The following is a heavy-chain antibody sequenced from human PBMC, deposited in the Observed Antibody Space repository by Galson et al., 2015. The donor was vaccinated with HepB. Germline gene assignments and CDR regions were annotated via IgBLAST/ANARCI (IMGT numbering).Heavy chain of an antibody. J-gene: IGHJ6*02. Sequence: PALVKPTQTLTLTCSFSGFSLNTIGEGVAWIRQPPGKALEWLALIYWNDEKRYSPSLRSRLTITKDTSKNHVLLTVTNMEPVDTSEHYCAHRELRYIGWLHYYYGMDVWGQGTTVTVSS. D-gene: IGHD3-9*01. V-gene: IGHV2-5*01. CDR2: IYWNDEK. CDR3: AHRELRYIGWLHYYYGMDV. CDR1: GFSLNTIGEG.